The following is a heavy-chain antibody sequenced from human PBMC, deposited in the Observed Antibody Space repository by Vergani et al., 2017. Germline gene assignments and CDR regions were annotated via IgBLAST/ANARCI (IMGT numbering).Heavy chain of an antibody. CDR2: ILPIFGTA. D-gene: IGHD3-16*01. CDR1: VGTFSSYA. V-gene: IGHV1-69*01. CDR3: ASANKNYYYGCGSPHEVSCYVDL. J-gene: IGHJ2*01. Sequence: QVQLVQSGAEVKKPGSSVKVSCKASVGTFSSYAISWVRQAPGPGLEWMGGILPIFGTANYAQKLQGRVTITADESTSTAYMELSSLRSEDTAVYYCASANKNYYYGCGSPHEVSCYVDLWGRGTLVTVSS.